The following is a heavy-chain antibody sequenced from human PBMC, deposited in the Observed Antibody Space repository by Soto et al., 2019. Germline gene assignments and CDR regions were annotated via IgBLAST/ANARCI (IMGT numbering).Heavy chain of an antibody. CDR3: ARDGAVAGDSNFDY. Sequence: ASVKVSCKASGYTFTIYAMHCVRQSPGQRLEWMGCINGGNGNTKYSQKFQGRVTITRDTSASTAYMELSSLRSEDTAVYYCARDGAVAGDSNFDYWGQGTLVTVSS. V-gene: IGHV1-3*01. J-gene: IGHJ4*02. CDR2: INGGNGNT. CDR1: GYTFTIYA. D-gene: IGHD6-19*01.